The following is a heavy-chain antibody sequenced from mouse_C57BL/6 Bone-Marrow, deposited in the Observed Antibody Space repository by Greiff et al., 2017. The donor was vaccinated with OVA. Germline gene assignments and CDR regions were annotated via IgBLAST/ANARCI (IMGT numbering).Heavy chain of an antibody. Sequence: EAGGIDFSRYWMSWVRRAPGKGLDWLGDILTDRSTIAYSPFVEAKFIIFRDNAKHTLYLQMNKVRSEDTALYYCARLGYAMDNWGQGTSVTVSS. V-gene: IGHV4-1*01. CDR1: GIDFSRYW. J-gene: IGHJ4*01. CDR3: ARLGYAMDN. CDR2: ILTDRSTI.